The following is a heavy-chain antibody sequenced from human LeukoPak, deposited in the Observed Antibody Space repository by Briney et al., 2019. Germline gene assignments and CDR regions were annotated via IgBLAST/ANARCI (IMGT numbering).Heavy chain of an antibody. D-gene: IGHD6-19*01. Sequence: GGSLRLSCAASGFTFSSYGMHWVRQAPGKGLEWVAVISYDGSNKYYADSVKGRFIISRDNSKNTLYLQMNSLRAEDTAVYYCAKSAWLYPDYWGQGTLVTVSS. V-gene: IGHV3-30*18. CDR3: AKSAWLYPDY. CDR1: GFTFSSYG. J-gene: IGHJ4*02. CDR2: ISYDGSNK.